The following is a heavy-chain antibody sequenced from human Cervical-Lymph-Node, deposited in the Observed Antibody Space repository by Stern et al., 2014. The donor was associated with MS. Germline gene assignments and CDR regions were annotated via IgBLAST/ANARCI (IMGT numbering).Heavy chain of an antibody. V-gene: IGHV4-59*01. CDR1: GGSIRYYY. CDR2: IYDSGNT. J-gene: IGHJ2*01. D-gene: IGHD5-18*01. CDR3: ARRYSYGSLPHFDL. Sequence: VQLVESGPGLVKPSETLSLTCNVSGGSIRYYYWSWIRQPPGKGLEWIGYIYDSGNTNYNPSLKSRVTISVDTAKNQFSLKLTSATAADTAVYYCARRYSYGSLPHFDLWGRGTLVTVSS.